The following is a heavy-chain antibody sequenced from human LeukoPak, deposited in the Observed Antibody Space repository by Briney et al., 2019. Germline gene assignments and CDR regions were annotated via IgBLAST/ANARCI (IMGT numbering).Heavy chain of an antibody. Sequence: GESLKISCKGSGYNFPTYWIARVRQMPGKGLEWMGIIYPGDSDTRYSPSFQGQVTISADKSISTAYLQWSSLKASDTAMYYCVRRGNDYILWGQGTLVTVSS. V-gene: IGHV5-51*01. J-gene: IGHJ4*02. CDR2: IYPGDSDT. CDR3: VRRGNDYIL. CDR1: GYNFPTYW. D-gene: IGHD4-11*01.